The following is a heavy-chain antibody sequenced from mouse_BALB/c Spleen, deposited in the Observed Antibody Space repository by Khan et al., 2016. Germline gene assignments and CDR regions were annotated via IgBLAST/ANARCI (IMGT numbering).Heavy chain of an antibody. D-gene: IGHD2-4*01. V-gene: IGHV9-3-1*01. CDR3: ATDYDGAWFAY. CDR1: GYTFTNYG. Sequence: QIQLVQSGPELKKPGETVKISCKASGYTFTNYGMNWVKQAPGKGLKWMGWINTYTGEPTYADDFKGRFAFSLETSASTAYLQINNLKNEDTGTYFCATDYDGAWFAYWGQGTLVTVSA. CDR2: INTYTGEP. J-gene: IGHJ3*01.